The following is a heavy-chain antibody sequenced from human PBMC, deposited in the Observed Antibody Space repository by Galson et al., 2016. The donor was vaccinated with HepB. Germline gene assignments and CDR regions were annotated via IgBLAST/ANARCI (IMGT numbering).Heavy chain of an antibody. Sequence: SLRLSCAASGFTFNTYGMNWVRQAPGKGLEWISFISSSSDIIHYADSVKGRFTISRDNAKNALYLQMNSLRDEDMAVYYCARNPEVNIILQHWGQGTLVTVS. V-gene: IGHV3-48*02. J-gene: IGHJ1*01. CDR2: ISSSSDII. CDR1: GFTFNTYG. CDR3: ARNPEVNIILQH. D-gene: IGHD2/OR15-2a*01.